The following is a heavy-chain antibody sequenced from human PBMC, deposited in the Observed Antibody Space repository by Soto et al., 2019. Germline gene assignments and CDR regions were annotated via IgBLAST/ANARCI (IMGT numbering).Heavy chain of an antibody. V-gene: IGHV1-69*12. Sequence: QVQLVQSGAEVKKPGSSVKVSCKTSGGTLSTYAVSWVRQAPGQGLEWMGGIMPIFGTANYAQKFQGRVTISADESGSTAYMELNSLRSEDTAMYYWAREVPYGSGSYFYWGQGSLVTVSS. CDR1: GGTLSTYA. CDR2: IMPIFGTA. J-gene: IGHJ4*02. D-gene: IGHD3-10*01. CDR3: AREVPYGSGSYFY.